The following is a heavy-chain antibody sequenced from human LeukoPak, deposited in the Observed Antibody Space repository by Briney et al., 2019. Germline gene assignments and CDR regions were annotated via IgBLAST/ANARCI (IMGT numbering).Heavy chain of an antibody. CDR2: INHSGST. D-gene: IGHD3-22*01. CDR1: GGSFSGYY. J-gene: IGHJ3*02. V-gene: IGHV4-34*01. Sequence: PSETLSLTCAVYGGSFSGYYWSWIRQPPGKGLEWIGEINHSGSTNYNPSLKSRVTISVDTSKNQFSLKLSSVTAADTAVYYCARGGGPYDSSGYFIWGQGTMVTVSS. CDR3: ARGGGPYDSSGYFI.